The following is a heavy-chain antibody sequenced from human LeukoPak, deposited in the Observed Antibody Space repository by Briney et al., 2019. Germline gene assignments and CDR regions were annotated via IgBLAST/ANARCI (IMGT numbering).Heavy chain of an antibody. V-gene: IGHV3-43*01. CDR3: AKGDVDSPMNFYH. CDR2: INWDGGST. Sequence: PGGSLRLSCAASGFIFDDFTLHWVRQAPGKGLEWVSLINWDGGSTYYADSVKARFTISRDKSKNSLYLQMDSLTTEDTAFYYCAKGDVDSPMNFYHWGQGTLVTVSS. J-gene: IGHJ4*02. D-gene: IGHD5-12*01. CDR1: GFIFDDFT.